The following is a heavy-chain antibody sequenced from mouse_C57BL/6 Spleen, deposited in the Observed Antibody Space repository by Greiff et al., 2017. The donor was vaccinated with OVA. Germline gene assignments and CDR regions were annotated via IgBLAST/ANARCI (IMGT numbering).Heavy chain of an antibody. CDR3: ASNGYDGFDY. D-gene: IGHD2-2*01. V-gene: IGHV3-6*01. CDR2: ISYDGSN. Sequence: ESGPGLVKPSQSLSLTCSVTGYSITSGYYWNWIRQFPGNKLEWMGYISYDGSNNYNPSLKNRISITRDTSKNQFFLKLNSVTTEDTATYYCASNGYDGFDYWGQGTTLTVSS. CDR1: GYSITSGYY. J-gene: IGHJ2*01.